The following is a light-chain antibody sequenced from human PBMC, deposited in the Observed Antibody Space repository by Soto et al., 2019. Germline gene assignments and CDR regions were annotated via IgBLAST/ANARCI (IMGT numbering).Light chain of an antibody. CDR1: QSITDW. V-gene: IGKV1-5*03. Sequence: DIQMTQSPSTLSASVGDRVTITCRASQSITDWLAWYQQKPGKAPKFLIYKASNLEGGVPSRFSGSGSGTXXXLXISXVXPXDFATYYCQYWDDYSWTFGQGTKVEIK. J-gene: IGKJ1*01. CDR3: QYWDDYSWT. CDR2: KAS.